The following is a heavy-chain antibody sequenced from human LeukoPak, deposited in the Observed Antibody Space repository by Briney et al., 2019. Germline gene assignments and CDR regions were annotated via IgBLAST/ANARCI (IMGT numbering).Heavy chain of an antibody. Sequence: GGSLRLSCAASGFTVSSNYMSWVRQAPGKGLEWVSVIYSSGSTYCSDSVKSRFTISRDNSKNTVYLQMNSLRAEDTAVYYCARDLRDYDSSGYYDYWGQGTLVTVSS. D-gene: IGHD3-22*01. J-gene: IGHJ4*02. V-gene: IGHV3-66*01. CDR3: ARDLRDYDSSGYYDY. CDR2: IYSSGST. CDR1: GFTVSSNY.